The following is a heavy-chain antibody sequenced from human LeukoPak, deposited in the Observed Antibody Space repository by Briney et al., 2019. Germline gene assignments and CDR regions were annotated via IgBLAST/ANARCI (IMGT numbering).Heavy chain of an antibody. Sequence: SETLSLTCTVSGGSISSSGYYWGWIRQPPGKGLEWIGTIYYSGSTYYNPSLQSRVTISVDTSKNQFSLRLSSVTAADTAAYYCARRISAMYSSGWYSGMDVWGQGTTVTVSS. J-gene: IGHJ6*02. CDR1: GGSISSSGYY. V-gene: IGHV4-39*01. D-gene: IGHD6-19*01. CDR2: IYYSGST. CDR3: ARRISAMYSSGWYSGMDV.